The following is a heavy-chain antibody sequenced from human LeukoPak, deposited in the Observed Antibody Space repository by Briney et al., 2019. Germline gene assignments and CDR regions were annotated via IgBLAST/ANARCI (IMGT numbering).Heavy chain of an antibody. CDR2: ISSSSSYI. D-gene: IGHD3-3*01. J-gene: IGHJ4*02. V-gene: IGHV3-21*01. CDR1: GFSFNTYT. CDR3: ARCYDFWSGYYNGGVDLDY. Sequence: PGGSLSLSCAASGFSFNTYTMNWVRQAPGKGLEWVSSISSSSSYIYYADSVKGRFTISRDNAKNSLYLQMNSLRAEDTAVYYCARCYDFWSGYYNGGVDLDYWGQGTLVTVSS.